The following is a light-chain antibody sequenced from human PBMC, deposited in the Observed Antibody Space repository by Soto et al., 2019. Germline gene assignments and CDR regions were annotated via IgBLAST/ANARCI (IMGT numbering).Light chain of an antibody. V-gene: IGKV3-20*01. CDR2: GAS. Sequence: ELVLTQSPGTLSLSPAERATLSCRASQSVSSSYLAWYQQKPGQAPRLLIYGASSRATGIPDRFSASGSGTDFTLTISRLEPEDFAVYYCQQYGSSFGPGTKVDIK. J-gene: IGKJ3*01. CDR3: QQYGSS. CDR1: QSVSSSY.